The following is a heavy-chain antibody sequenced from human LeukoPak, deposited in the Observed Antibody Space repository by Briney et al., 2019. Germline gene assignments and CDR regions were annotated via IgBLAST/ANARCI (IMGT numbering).Heavy chain of an antibody. CDR1: GFTFSSYW. Sequence: PGGSLRLSCAASGFTFSSYWMHWVRQAPGKGLVWVSRINSDGSSTSYADSVKGRFTISRDNAKNTLYLQMNSLRAEDTAVYYCARLYGSGSYIGGIDYWGQGTLVTVSS. CDR2: INSDGSST. D-gene: IGHD3-10*01. CDR3: ARLYGSGSYIGGIDY. V-gene: IGHV3-74*01. J-gene: IGHJ4*02.